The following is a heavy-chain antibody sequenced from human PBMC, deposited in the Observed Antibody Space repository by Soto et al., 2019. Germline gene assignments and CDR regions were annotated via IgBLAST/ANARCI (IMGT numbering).Heavy chain of an antibody. J-gene: IGHJ5*02. CDR3: AKTPLTILPGISWVDP. CDR1: VLPFNSYA. V-gene: IGHV3-23*01. D-gene: IGHD3-3*01. Sequence: AGSPRLSSAASVLPFNSYAMSWVRTDPGKGLEWVSAISASGDSTYYADAVKGRFTISRDNSKNTLYLEMNSLRAEDTALYYGAKTPLTILPGISWVDPWGQGTLVPVSS. CDR2: ISASGDST.